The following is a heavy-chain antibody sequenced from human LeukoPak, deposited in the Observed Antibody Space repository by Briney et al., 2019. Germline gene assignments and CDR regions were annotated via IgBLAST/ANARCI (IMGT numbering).Heavy chain of an antibody. Sequence: SETLSLTCTVSGGSISSYHWSWIRQPPGKGLEWIGYIYYSGSTKYNPSLKSRVTISVNTSKNQFSLKLSSVTAADTAVYYCAKRGAPSSSWYGWFDPWGQGTLVTVSS. V-gene: IGHV4-59*01. CDR1: GGSISSYH. J-gene: IGHJ5*02. D-gene: IGHD6-13*01. CDR3: AKRGAPSSSWYGWFDP. CDR2: IYYSGST.